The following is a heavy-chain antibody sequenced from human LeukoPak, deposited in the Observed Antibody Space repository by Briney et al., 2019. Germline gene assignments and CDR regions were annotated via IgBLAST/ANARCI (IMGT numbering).Heavy chain of an antibody. Sequence: GRSLRLSCAASGFTFDDYAMHWVRQAPGKGLEWVSGISRNSGNIGYADSVKGRFTISRDNAKNSLYLQMNSLRAEDTALYYCAKDAYSSNWYYFDYWGQGTLVTVSS. D-gene: IGHD6-13*01. CDR2: ISRNSGNI. V-gene: IGHV3-9*01. CDR3: AKDAYSSNWYYFDY. J-gene: IGHJ4*02. CDR1: GFTFDDYA.